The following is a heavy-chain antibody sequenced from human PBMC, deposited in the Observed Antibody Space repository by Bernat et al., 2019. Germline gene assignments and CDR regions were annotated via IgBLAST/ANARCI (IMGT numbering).Heavy chain of an antibody. CDR1: GFTFSSYG. V-gene: IGHV3-48*01. D-gene: IGHD3-9*01. CDR2: ISSCSSTI. J-gene: IGHJ6*02. Sequence: EVQLVESGGRLVQPGGSLRLSCAASGFTFSSYGMNWVRQAPGKGLEWVSYISSCSSTIYYADSGKGRFTISRDKAKNSLYLQMNSLRAEDTAVYYCAREKAEYDILTGPYYYGMDVWGQGTTVTVSS. CDR3: AREKAEYDILTGPYYYGMDV.